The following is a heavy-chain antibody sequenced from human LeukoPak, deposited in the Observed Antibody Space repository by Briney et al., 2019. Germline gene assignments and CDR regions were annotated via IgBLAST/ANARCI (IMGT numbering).Heavy chain of an antibody. CDR3: ARGAPIFGVVTHFDY. CDR2: IYTSGST. Sequence: SETLSLTCTVSGGSISSYYWSWIRQPAGKGLEWIGRIYTSGSTNYNPSLKSRVTMSVDTSKNQFSLKLSSVTAADTAVYYCARGAPIFGVVTHFDYWGQGTLVTVSS. CDR1: GGSISSYY. J-gene: IGHJ4*02. V-gene: IGHV4-4*07. D-gene: IGHD3-3*01.